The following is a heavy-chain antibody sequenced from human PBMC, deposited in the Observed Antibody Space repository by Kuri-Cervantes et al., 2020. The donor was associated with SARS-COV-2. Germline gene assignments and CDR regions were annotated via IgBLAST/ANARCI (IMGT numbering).Heavy chain of an antibody. J-gene: IGHJ6*02. V-gene: IGHV3-21*01. CDR2: ISSSSTYV. D-gene: IGHD6-13*01. CDR3: ASRIAAAGTGEEEDYYYYGMDV. CDR1: GFTFSSYN. Sequence: GESLKISCVGSGFTFSSYNMNWVRQAPGKGLEWVSSISSSSTYVYYADSVRGRFTISRDNSKNTLYLQMNSLRAEDTAVYYCASRIAAAGTGEEEDYYYYGMDVWGQGTTVTVSS.